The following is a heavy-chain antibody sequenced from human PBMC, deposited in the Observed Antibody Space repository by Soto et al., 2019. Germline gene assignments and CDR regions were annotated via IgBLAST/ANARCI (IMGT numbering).Heavy chain of an antibody. J-gene: IGHJ4*02. CDR3: ARVRSSGWHRRLTLILDY. D-gene: IGHD6-19*01. V-gene: IGHV4-34*01. CDR2: INHSGST. CDR1: GGSFSGYY. Sequence: SETLSLTCAVYGGSFSGYYWSWIRQPPGKGLEWIGGINHSGSTNYNPSLKSRVTISVDTSKNQFSLKLSSVTAADTAVYYCARVRSSGWHRRLTLILDYWGQGTLVTVSS.